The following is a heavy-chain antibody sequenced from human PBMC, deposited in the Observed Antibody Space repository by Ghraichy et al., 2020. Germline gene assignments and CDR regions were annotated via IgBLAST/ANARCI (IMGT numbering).Heavy chain of an antibody. D-gene: IGHD3-10*01. CDR3: ARPLLLWFGEGFAY. Sequence: GGSLRLSCAASGFTFSSYWMSWVRQAPGKGLEWVANIKQDGSEKYYVDSVKGRFTISRDNAKNSLYLQMNSLRAEDTAVYYCARPLLLWFGEGFAYWGQGTMVTVS. CDR1: GFTFSSYW. J-gene: IGHJ4*02. V-gene: IGHV3-7*01. CDR2: IKQDGSEK.